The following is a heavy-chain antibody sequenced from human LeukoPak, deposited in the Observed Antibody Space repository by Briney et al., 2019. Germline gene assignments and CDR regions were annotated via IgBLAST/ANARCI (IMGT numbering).Heavy chain of an antibody. CDR2: LNPNNGYT. CDR3: ARDLSSTSNWEFDY. Sequence: GASVKVSCKASGYTFTGYYMHWVRQAPGQGLEWMGRLNPNNGYTFYTEEFQGRVTMTSDTSISTAYMELTGLTSDDTALYYCARDLSSTSNWEFDYWGQGTLVTVSS. D-gene: IGHD7-27*01. CDR1: GYTFTGYY. J-gene: IGHJ4*02. V-gene: IGHV1-2*06.